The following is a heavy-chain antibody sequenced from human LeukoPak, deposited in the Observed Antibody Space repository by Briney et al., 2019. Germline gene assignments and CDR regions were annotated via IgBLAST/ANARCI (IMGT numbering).Heavy chain of an antibody. J-gene: IGHJ4*02. CDR1: GYTFTGYY. CDR2: INPSSGGS. Sequence: ASVKVSCKASGYTFTGYYLHWVRQAPGQGLEWMGWINPSSGGSTYAQEYQGRVTMTRDTSISTAYMDLSSLRSDDTAVYYCVRKSAARRTSEFDYWGQGSLVTVSS. D-gene: IGHD6-6*01. CDR3: VRKSAARRTSEFDY. V-gene: IGHV1-2*02.